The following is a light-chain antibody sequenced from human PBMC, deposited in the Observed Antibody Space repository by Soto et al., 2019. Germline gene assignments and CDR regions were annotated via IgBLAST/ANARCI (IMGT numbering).Light chain of an antibody. J-gene: IGKJ2*01. CDR2: DAS. Sequence: EIVLTKSPGTLSLSPGETASLSCGASRSSISDFLAWYQQKSGQPPRLLIYDASKRATGIPARFSGSGSGTDFTLTISRVEPEDSAVYYCQQTYHSPRTFGQGTRLEIK. V-gene: IGKV3-20*01. CDR3: QQTYHSPRT. CDR1: RSSISDF.